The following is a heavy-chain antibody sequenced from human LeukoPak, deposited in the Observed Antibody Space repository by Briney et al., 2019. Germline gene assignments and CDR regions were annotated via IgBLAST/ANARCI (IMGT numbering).Heavy chain of an antibody. CDR3: ARDQEAVAVFGMDV. J-gene: IGHJ6*02. D-gene: IGHD6-19*01. V-gene: IGHV3-30*04. Sequence: GRSLRLSCAASGFTFSSYAMHWVRQAPGKGLEWVAVISYDGSNKYYADPVKGRFTISRDNSKNTLYLQMNSLRAEDTAVYYCARDQEAVAVFGMDVWGQGTTVTVSS. CDR1: GFTFSSYA. CDR2: ISYDGSNK.